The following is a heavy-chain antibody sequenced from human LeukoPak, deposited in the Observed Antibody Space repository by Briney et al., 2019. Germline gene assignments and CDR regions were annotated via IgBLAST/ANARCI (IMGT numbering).Heavy chain of an antibody. CDR3: AKGKDSSGWYLVFDY. CDR1: GFTFSSYA. J-gene: IGHJ4*02. Sequence: GGSLRLSCAASGFTFSSYAMSRVRQAPGKGLEWVSAISGSGGSTYYADSVKGRFTISRDNSKNTLYLQMNSLRAEDTAVYYCAKGKDSSGWYLVFDYWGQGTLVTVSS. V-gene: IGHV3-23*01. CDR2: ISGSGGST. D-gene: IGHD6-19*01.